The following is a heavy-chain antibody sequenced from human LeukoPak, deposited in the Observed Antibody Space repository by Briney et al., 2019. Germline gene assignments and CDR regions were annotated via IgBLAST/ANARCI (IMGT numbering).Heavy chain of an antibody. D-gene: IGHD1-26*01. CDR1: GGSISGYY. J-gene: IGHJ4*02. CDR3: ARGEWDLLFDY. Sequence: SETLSLTCTVSGGSISGYYWSWIRQPPGKGLEWIGYIFYSGGTNYNPSLKSRVTISVDTSKNQFSLKLSSVTAADTAVYYCARGEWDLLFDYWGQGTLVTVSS. CDR2: IFYSGGT. V-gene: IGHV4-59*01.